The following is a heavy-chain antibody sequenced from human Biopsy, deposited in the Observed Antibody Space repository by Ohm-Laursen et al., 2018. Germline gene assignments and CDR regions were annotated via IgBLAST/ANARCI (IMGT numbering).Heavy chain of an antibody. V-gene: IGHV4-31*03. J-gene: IGHJ6*02. CDR2: IYYSGNT. CDR1: SGSIRTGDYY. CDR3: ARVAGGYAYYYGMDV. Sequence: TLSLTCTVSSGSIRTGDYYWTWIRQQPGKGLEWIGSIYYSGNTKYNPSLQSRLSMSVDTSKNQFSLKLSSVTAADTAVYYCARVAGGYAYYYGMDVWGQGTTVIVSS. D-gene: IGHD5-12*01.